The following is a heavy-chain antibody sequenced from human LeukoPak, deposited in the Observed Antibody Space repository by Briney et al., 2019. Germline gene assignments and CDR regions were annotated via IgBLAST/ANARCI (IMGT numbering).Heavy chain of an antibody. J-gene: IGHJ4*02. CDR2: IYYSGST. Sequence: SQTLSLTCTVSGGSLIIGDYYWSWIRQPPGKGLEWIGYIYYSGSTYYNPSLKSRVTISVDTSKNQFSLKLSSVTAADTAVYYCARASFAPGGGDDWGQGTLVTVSA. CDR1: GGSLIIGDYY. CDR3: ARASFAPGGGDD. D-gene: IGHD3-10*01. V-gene: IGHV4-30-4*08.